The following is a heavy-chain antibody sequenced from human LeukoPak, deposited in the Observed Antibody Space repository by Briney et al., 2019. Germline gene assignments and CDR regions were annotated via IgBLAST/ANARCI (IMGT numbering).Heavy chain of an antibody. CDR2: ISYDGSTQ. J-gene: IGHJ4*02. CDR1: GFTFSTNG. Sequence: PGGSLRLSCAASGFTFSTNGMHWVRQVPGKGLEWVAVISYDGSTQYYADSVKGRFFISRDDSSSTLFLQMNSLRPEDTAVYFCVRDHSTAFDSWGQGTLVTVSS. CDR3: VRDHSTAFDS. V-gene: IGHV3-30*03.